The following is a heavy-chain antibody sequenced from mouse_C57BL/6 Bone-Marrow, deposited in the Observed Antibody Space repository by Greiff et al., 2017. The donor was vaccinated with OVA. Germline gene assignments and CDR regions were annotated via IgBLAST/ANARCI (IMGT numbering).Heavy chain of an antibody. D-gene: IGHD2-5*01. CDR2: IDPETGGT. Sequence: LQESGAELVRPGASVTLSCKASGYTFTDYEMHWVKQTPVHGLEWIGAIDPETGGTAYNQKFKGKAILTADKSSSTAYMELRSLTYEDSAVYYCTRGYSNYYAMDYWGQGTSVTVSS. CDR3: TRGYSNYYAMDY. J-gene: IGHJ4*01. V-gene: IGHV1-15*01. CDR1: GYTFTDYE.